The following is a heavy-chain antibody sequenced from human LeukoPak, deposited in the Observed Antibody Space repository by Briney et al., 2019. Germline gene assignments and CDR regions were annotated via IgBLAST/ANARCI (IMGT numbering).Heavy chain of an antibody. J-gene: IGHJ4*02. V-gene: IGHV3-11*06. CDR1: EFTVSDSY. CDR2: ISSTSSHT. Sequence: GGSLRLSCAASEFTVSDSYMSWIRQAPGKGLEWVSIISSTSSHTEYADSVKGRFTISRDNSKNTLYLQMYSLTAEDTAVYYCAKARRSGCSSTSCYPFDYWGQGTLVTVSS. CDR3: AKARRSGCSSTSCYPFDY. D-gene: IGHD2-2*01.